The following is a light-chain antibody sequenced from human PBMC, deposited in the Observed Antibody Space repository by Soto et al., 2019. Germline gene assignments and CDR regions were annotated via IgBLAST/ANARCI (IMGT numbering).Light chain of an antibody. CDR3: QQYNNYFWT. CDR2: DAS. J-gene: IGKJ1*01. Sequence: IQFTQSPSALSASVGDRVIITCRPSQSIENWLAWYQQKPGKAPKRLIFDASNLEIGVPSRFSGSGSGTEFTLTSTSLQPDDFATYYCQQYNNYFWTFGQGTKVDIK. V-gene: IGKV1-5*01. CDR1: QSIENW.